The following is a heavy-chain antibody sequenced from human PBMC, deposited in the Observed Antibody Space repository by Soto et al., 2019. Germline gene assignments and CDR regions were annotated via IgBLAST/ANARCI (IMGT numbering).Heavy chain of an antibody. D-gene: IGHD3-22*01. CDR3: ARDRGRYYVSSGCHSVGSFDL. CDR2: IIPIFGTA. Sequence: SVKVSCKASGGTFSSYAISWVRQAPGQGLEWMGGIIPIFGTANYAQKFQGRVTITADKSTSTAYMELSSLRSEDTAVYYCARDRGRYYVSSGCHSVGSFDLSGRGPLVTGS. J-gene: IGHJ2*01. CDR1: GGTFSSYA. V-gene: IGHV1-69*06.